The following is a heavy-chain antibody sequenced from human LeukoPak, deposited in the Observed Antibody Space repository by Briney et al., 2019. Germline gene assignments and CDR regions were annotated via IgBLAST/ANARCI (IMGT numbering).Heavy chain of an antibody. CDR3: ARELWIQLWLQVQGYFDY. Sequence: ASVKVSCKASGYTFTSYYMHWVRQAPGQGLEWMGIINPSGGSTSYAQKFQGRVTMTRDTSTSTVYMELSSLRSEDTAVCYCARELWIQLWLQVQGYFDYWGQGTLVTVSS. D-gene: IGHD5-18*01. CDR2: INPSGGST. V-gene: IGHV1-46*01. CDR1: GYTFTSYY. J-gene: IGHJ4*02.